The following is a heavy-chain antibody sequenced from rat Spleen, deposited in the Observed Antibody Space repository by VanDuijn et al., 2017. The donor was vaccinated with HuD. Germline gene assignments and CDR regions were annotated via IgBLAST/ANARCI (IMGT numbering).Heavy chain of an antibody. CDR3: ASTMGITESLVMDA. J-gene: IGHJ4*01. D-gene: IGHD1-9*01. V-gene: IGHV5-25*01. Sequence: EVQLVESGGGLVQPGRSLKLSCAASGFTFSNYDMAWVRQAPTKGLEWVASISPSGGSTYYRDSVKGRFTVSRDNAKSTLYLQMDSLRSEDTATYYCASTMGITESLVMDAWGQGASVTVSS. CDR2: ISPSGGST. CDR1: GFTFSNYD.